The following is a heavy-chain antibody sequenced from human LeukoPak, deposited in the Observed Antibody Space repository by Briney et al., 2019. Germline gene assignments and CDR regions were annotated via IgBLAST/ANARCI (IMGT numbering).Heavy chain of an antibody. CDR3: AKVGYCSGGTCYWGVYYYYGMDV. CDR1: GFTFSSYG. Sequence: GGSLRLSCAASGFTFSSYGMHWVRQAPGKGLEWVAVISYDGNNKYHADSVKGRFTISRDNSKNTLYLQMNSLGAEDTAVYYCAKVGYCSGGTCYWGVYYYYGMDVWGQGTTVTVSS. CDR2: ISYDGNNK. D-gene: IGHD2-15*01. J-gene: IGHJ6*02. V-gene: IGHV3-30*18.